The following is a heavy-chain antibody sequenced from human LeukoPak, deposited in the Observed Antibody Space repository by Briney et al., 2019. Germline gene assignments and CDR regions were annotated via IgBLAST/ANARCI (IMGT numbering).Heavy chain of an antibody. J-gene: IGHJ6*02. V-gene: IGHV1-8*01. D-gene: IGHD6-19*01. Sequence: ASVKVSCKASGYTFTSYDINWVRQATGQGLEWMGWMNPNSGNTGYAQKFQGRVTMTRNTSISTAYMELSSLRSEDTAVYYCARVRMEGSGWYLRYYYHGMDVWGQGTTVTVSS. CDR3: ARVRMEGSGWYLRYYYHGMDV. CDR2: MNPNSGNT. CDR1: GYTFTSYD.